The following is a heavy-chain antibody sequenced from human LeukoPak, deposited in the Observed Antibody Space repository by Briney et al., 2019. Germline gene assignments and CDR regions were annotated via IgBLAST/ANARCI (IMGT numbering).Heavy chain of an antibody. Sequence: PGGSLRLSCAASEFTVSSNYMSWVRQAPGKGLEWVSVIYSGGSTYYADSVKGRFTISRDISKNTLYLQMNSLRAEDTAVYYCARDYRVAGKVNYFDYWGQGTLVTVPS. CDR1: EFTVSSNY. D-gene: IGHD6-19*01. V-gene: IGHV3-66*01. CDR2: IYSGGST. CDR3: ARDYRVAGKVNYFDY. J-gene: IGHJ4*02.